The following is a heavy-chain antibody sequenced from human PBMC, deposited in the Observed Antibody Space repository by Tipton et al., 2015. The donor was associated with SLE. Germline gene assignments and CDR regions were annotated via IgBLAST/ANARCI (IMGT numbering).Heavy chain of an antibody. Sequence: SLRLSCAASGFTFSSYAMSWVRQAPGKGLERVSAISGSGGSTYYADSVKGRFTISRDNSKNTLYLQMNSLRAEDTAVYYCAREGSGYYYGFDYWGQGTLVTVSS. CDR2: ISGSGGST. D-gene: IGHD3-22*01. CDR1: GFTFSSYA. CDR3: AREGSGYYYGFDY. J-gene: IGHJ4*02. V-gene: IGHV3-23*01.